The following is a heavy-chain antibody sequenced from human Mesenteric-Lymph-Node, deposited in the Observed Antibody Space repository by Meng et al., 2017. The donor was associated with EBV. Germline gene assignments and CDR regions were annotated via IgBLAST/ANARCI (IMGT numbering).Heavy chain of an antibody. V-gene: IGHV4-34*12. CDR2: VIPSGNT. D-gene: IGHD3-16*01. J-gene: IGHJ4*02. CDR3: ATGWGKANY. Sequence: PRGGAGRLKPSHTPSLPGGVSGDSFSASYLRWIRQPPGRGLEWIGDVIPSGNTSYSPSPKIRVTISVDTSKRQFSLKLRSMTAADTAVYYCATGWGKANYWGQGTLVTVSS. CDR1: GDSFSASY.